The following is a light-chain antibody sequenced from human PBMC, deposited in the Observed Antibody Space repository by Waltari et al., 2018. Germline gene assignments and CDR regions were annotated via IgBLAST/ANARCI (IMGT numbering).Light chain of an antibody. Sequence: DVVMTQSPDSLAVSLGERVAINFKSNQSLLSSSNNKSYLAWYQQKPGQAPKLLIYWASTREFGVPSRFSGSGSGTDFTLTISGLQAEDVAVYYCQQYYTTPLTFGRGTRLEIK. CDR2: WAS. CDR1: QSLLSSSNNKSY. V-gene: IGKV4-1*01. CDR3: QQYYTTPLT. J-gene: IGKJ1*01.